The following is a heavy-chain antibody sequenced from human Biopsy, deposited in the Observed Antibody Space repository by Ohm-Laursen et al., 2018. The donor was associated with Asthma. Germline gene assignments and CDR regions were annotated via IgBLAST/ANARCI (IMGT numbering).Heavy chain of an antibody. D-gene: IGHD2-15*01. CDR1: GGAISSDGYT. CDR3: ARDRWFCGRGFCSGRGNWFDP. Sequence: SETLSLTCAVSGGAISSDGYTWTWIRQPPGKGLEWIGYIYHKGTTYYNPSLKSRVTMSMDMSRNQFSLNLTSVTAADTAVYFCARDRWFCGRGFCSGRGNWFDPWGQGILVTVSS. CDR2: IYHKGTT. J-gene: IGHJ5*01. V-gene: IGHV4-30-2*01.